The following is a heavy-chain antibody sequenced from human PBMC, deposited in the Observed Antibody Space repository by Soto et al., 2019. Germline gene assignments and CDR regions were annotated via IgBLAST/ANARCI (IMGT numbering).Heavy chain of an antibody. CDR2: INHSGST. D-gene: IGHD3-16*01. CDR1: GGAVSGYY. CDR3: AREGAASYSYYYGTDV. J-gene: IGHJ6*02. Sequence: PSETLSLTCAVYGGAVSGYYWSWSREAPGKGLEWFGEINHSGSTNYNPSLKSRVTISVDTSKNQFSLKLNSVTAADTAVYYCAREGAASYSYYYGTDVWGQGTTVPVSS. V-gene: IGHV4-34*01.